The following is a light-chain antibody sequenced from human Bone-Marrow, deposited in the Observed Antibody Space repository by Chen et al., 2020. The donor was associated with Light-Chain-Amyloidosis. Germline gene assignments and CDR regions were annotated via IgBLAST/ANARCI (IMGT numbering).Light chain of an antibody. J-gene: IGLJ2*01. CDR3: SSYTSTGKVV. Sequence: QSVLTQPASVSGSPGQSITISCTGTTSDVGGYNYVSWYQQYPGKAPKLMISEVSDRPSGVSNRFSGSKSGNTASLTISGLQAEDEADYYCSSYTSTGKVVFGGGTTVTVL. V-gene: IGLV2-14*01. CDR2: EVS. CDR1: TSDVGGYNY.